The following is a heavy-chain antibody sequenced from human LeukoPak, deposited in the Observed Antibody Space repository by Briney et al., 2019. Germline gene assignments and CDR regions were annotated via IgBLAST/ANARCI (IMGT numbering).Heavy chain of an antibody. CDR1: GGSISSGSYY. CDR3: ARQTTYYDFWSGYSVPHWFDP. D-gene: IGHD3-3*01. V-gene: IGHV4-61*02. Sequence: SQTLSLTCTVSGGSISSGSYYWSWIRQPAGKGLEWIGRIYTSGSTNYNPSLKSRVTISVDTSKNQFSLKLSSVTAADTAVYYCARQTTYYDFWSGYSVPHWFDPWGQGTLVTVSS. CDR2: IYTSGST. J-gene: IGHJ5*02.